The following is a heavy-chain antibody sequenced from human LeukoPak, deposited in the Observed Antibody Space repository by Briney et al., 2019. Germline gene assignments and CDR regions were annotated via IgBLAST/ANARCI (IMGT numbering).Heavy chain of an antibody. D-gene: IGHD6-19*01. CDR2: ISAYNGNT. CDR3: AREFKPFNSGWQLVVSY. CDR1: GYTFTSYG. Sequence: GASVKVSCKASGYTFTSYGISWVRQAPGQGLEWMGWISAYNGNTNYAQKLQGRVTMTTDTSTSTAYMELRSLRSDDTAVYYCAREFKPFNSGWQLVVSYWGQGTLVTVSS. J-gene: IGHJ4*02. V-gene: IGHV1-18*01.